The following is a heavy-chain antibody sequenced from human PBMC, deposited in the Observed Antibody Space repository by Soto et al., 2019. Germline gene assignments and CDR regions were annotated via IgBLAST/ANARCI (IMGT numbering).Heavy chain of an antibody. CDR3: ARIDSGSSEPYFVY. V-gene: IGHV2-26*01. CDR2: IFSNDEK. D-gene: IGHD1-26*01. CDR1: GFSLSNARMG. J-gene: IGHJ4*02. Sequence: GPTLVNQAEPLTLTCTVSGFSLSNARMGVSWIRQPPGKALEWLAHIFSNDEKSYSTSLKSRLTISKDTSKSQVVLTMTNMDPVDTATYYCARIDSGSSEPYFVYWGQGTLVTVSS.